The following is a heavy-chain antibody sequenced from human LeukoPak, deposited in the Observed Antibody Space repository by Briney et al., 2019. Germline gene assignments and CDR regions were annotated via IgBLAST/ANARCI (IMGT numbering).Heavy chain of an antibody. Sequence: EGSVRLSCPASGCTFSSYSMNWVRQAPGKGLEGVASINSISSYIYYADSVKGRFTITRDNAKNSVYLEINSLRSDDTAVYYCSRDHTGEYDALDIWG. CDR1: GCTFSSYS. CDR3: SRDHTGEYDALDI. V-gene: IGHV3-21*01. J-gene: IGHJ3*02. CDR2: INSISSYI. D-gene: IGHD4-17*01.